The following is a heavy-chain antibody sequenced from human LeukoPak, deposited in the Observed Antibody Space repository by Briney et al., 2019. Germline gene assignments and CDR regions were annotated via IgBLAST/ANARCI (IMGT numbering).Heavy chain of an antibody. V-gene: IGHV1-18*01. J-gene: IGHJ4*02. CDR2: ISAYNGNT. D-gene: IGHD6-19*01. CDR3: ARNPYGWYIDY. CDR1: GYTFTSYG. Sequence: ASVKVSYKACGYTFTSYGISWVRQGPGQGLEWMGWISAYNGNTNYAQKLQGRVTMTTDTSTSTAYMELRSLRSDDTAVYYCARNPYGWYIDYWGQGTLVTVSS.